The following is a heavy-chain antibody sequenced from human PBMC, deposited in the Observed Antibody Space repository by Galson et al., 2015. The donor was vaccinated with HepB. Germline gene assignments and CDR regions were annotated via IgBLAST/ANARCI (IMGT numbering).Heavy chain of an antibody. D-gene: IGHD6-19*01. V-gene: IGHV3-23*01. CDR1: GFTFSSYA. CDR3: AKDLRGGYSGWYVAGGLFFDY. J-gene: IGHJ4*02. Sequence: SLRLSCAASGFTFSSYAMSWVRQAPGKGLEWVSAISGSGGSTYYADSVKGRFTISRDNSKNTLYLQMNSLRAEDTAVYYCAKDLRGGYSGWYVAGGLFFDYWGQGTLVTVSS. CDR2: ISGSGGST.